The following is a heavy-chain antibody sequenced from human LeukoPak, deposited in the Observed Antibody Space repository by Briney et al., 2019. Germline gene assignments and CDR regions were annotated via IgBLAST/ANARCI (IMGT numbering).Heavy chain of an antibody. Sequence: SETLSLTCTVSGGSISSSYWSWIRQPPGKGLEWIGYISYSGSTNYNPSLKSRVTMSVDTSKNHFSLNLSSVTAADTAVYYCALLTTVTSYYFDYWGQGTLVTVSS. CDR3: ALLTTVTSYYFDY. J-gene: IGHJ4*02. D-gene: IGHD4-17*01. CDR2: ISYSGST. CDR1: GGSISSSY. V-gene: IGHV4-59*01.